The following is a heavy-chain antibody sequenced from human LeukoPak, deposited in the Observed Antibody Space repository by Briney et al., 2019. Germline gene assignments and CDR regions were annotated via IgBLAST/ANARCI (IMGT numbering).Heavy chain of an antibody. CDR1: GGSITNNY. CDR2: THDSGNS. Sequence: SETLSLTCTVSGGSITNNYWAWIRQPPGKGLEWIGYTHDSGNSNYNPSLRSRVTISIDTSKSQFSLKLTSVTAADTAVYYCARDRSAAPADYWGQGTLVTVSS. V-gene: IGHV4-59*13. J-gene: IGHJ4*02. CDR3: ARDRSAAPADY. D-gene: IGHD6-13*01.